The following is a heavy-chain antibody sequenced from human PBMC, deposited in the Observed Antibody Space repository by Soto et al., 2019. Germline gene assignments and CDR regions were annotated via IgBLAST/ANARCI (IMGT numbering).Heavy chain of an antibody. Sequence: QVQLVQSGAEVKKTGASVEGSCKASGYTFISYGISWVRQAPGQGLEWMGWISAYNCKTNYAQKFQGRVTMTTDTPTSTAYMELRSLRSDDTAVYYCARAGFSTSWLGIFAPGVHGVEIDYWGQGTLVTVSS. V-gene: IGHV1-18*01. CDR2: ISAYNCKT. CDR1: GYTFISYG. CDR3: ARAGFSTSWLGIFAPGVHGVEIDY. J-gene: IGHJ4*02. D-gene: IGHD6-13*01.